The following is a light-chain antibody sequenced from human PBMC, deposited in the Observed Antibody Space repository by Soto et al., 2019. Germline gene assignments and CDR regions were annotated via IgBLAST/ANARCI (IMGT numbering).Light chain of an antibody. CDR2: GAS. CDR1: QSVSSK. J-gene: IGKJ1*01. Sequence: IVMSQSPGTLSVSPGQRATLSCRASQSVSSKLAWYQQKPGQSPRLLIHGASTRAPGFPARFSGSGSGTDFTLTISSLQSEDFAVYYCQQYNNWPWTFGQGTKVDIK. V-gene: IGKV3-15*01. CDR3: QQYNNWPWT.